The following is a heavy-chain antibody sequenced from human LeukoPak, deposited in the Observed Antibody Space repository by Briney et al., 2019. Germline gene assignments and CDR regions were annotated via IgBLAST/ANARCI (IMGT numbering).Heavy chain of an antibody. D-gene: IGHD6-13*01. CDR1: GFTFSSYA. CDR2: ISGSGVST. CDR3: AKDDGEQQLVYYFDY. J-gene: IGHJ4*02. V-gene: IGHV3-23*01. Sequence: GGSLRLSCAASGFTFSSYAMSWVRQAPGKGLEWVSAISGSGVSTYYADSVKGRFTISRDNSKNPLYLQMNSLRAEDTAVYYCAKDDGEQQLVYYFDYWGQGTLVTVSS.